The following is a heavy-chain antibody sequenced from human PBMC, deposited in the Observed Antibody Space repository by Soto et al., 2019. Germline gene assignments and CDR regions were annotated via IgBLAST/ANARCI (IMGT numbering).Heavy chain of an antibody. J-gene: IGHJ4*02. V-gene: IGHV4-59*08. CDR3: ARQGRLVTRTAFDY. CDR2: IYYSGST. D-gene: IGHD3-9*01. CDR1: GGSISSYC. Sequence: SETLSLTCTVSGGSISSYCWSWIRQPPGKGLEWIGYIYYSGSTNYNPSLKSRVTISVDTSKNQFSLKLSSVTAADTAVYYCARQGRLVTRTAFDYWGQGALVTVSS.